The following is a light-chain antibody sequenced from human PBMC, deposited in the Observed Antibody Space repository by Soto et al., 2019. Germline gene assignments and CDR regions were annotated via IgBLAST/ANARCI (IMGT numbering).Light chain of an antibody. Sequence: DIQMTQSPSSLSASIGDRVTITCRASQSISGYLNWFQQKPGKAPKLLIHLASRLESGVPSRFSGSGSGTHFTLTISGLQAEDFAVYFCQQSHSAPLTFGPGTKVDIK. CDR3: QQSHSAPLT. CDR2: LAS. CDR1: QSISGY. J-gene: IGKJ2*01. V-gene: IGKV1-39*01.